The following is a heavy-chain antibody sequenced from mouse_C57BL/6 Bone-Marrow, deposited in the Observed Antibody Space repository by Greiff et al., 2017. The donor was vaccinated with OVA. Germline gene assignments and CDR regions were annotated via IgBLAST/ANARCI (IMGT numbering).Heavy chain of an antibody. CDR1: GYTFTSYW. D-gene: IGHD3-2*02. CDR3: AREGDSSGHYAMDY. V-gene: IGHV1-55*01. CDR2: IYPGSGST. J-gene: IGHJ4*01. Sequence: VQLQQPGAELVKPGASVKMSCKASGYTFTSYWITWVKQRPGQGLEWIGDIYPGSGSTNYNEKFKSKATLTVATSSSTAYMQLSSLPSEDSAVYYCAREGDSSGHYAMDYWGRGTAVTVSS.